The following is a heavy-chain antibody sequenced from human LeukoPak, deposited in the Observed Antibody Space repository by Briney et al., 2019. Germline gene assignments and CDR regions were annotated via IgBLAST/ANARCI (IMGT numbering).Heavy chain of an antibody. D-gene: IGHD3-10*01. CDR1: GFTFSSYS. Sequence: GGSPRLSCAASGFTFSSYSMNWVRQAPGKGLEWVSSISSSSSYIYYADSVKGRFTISRDNSKNTLYLQMNSLRAEDTAVYYCAKGPITMVRGVNYYFDYWGQGTLVTVSS. CDR3: AKGPITMVRGVNYYFDY. V-gene: IGHV3-21*04. CDR2: ISSSSSYI. J-gene: IGHJ4*02.